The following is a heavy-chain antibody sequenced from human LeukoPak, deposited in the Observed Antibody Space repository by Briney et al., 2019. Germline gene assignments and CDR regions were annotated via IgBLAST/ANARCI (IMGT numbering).Heavy chain of an antibody. CDR1: GFTFSSYA. V-gene: IGHV3-30*04. Sequence: GGSLRLSCAASGFTFSSYAMHWVRQAPGKGLEWAAVISYDGSNKYYADSVKGRFTISRDNSKNTLYLQMNSLRAEDTAVYYCAARYSGSYFYDYYYGMDVWGQGTTVTVSS. CDR2: ISYDGSNK. CDR3: AARYSGSYFYDYYYGMDV. J-gene: IGHJ6*02. D-gene: IGHD1-26*01.